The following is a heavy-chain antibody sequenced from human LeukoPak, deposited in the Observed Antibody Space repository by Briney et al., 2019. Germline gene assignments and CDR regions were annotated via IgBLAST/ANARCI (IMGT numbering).Heavy chain of an antibody. D-gene: IGHD1-26*01. CDR1: GGSISSSSYY. V-gene: IGHV4-39*01. CDR3: TSPSVGATTGIDY. Sequence: SETLSLTCTVSGGSISSSSYYWGWLRQPTGKGLEWIGSIYYSGSTYYNPSLKSRVTISVDTSKKQFSLKLSSVTAADTAVYYCTSPSVGATTGIDYWGQGTLVTVSS. J-gene: IGHJ4*02. CDR2: IYYSGST.